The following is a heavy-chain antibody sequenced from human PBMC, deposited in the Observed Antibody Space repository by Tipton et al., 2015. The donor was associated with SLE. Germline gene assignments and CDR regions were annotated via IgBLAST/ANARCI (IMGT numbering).Heavy chain of an antibody. J-gene: IGHJ4*02. Sequence: TLSLTCTVSGDSISSRSYYWGWIRQPPGKGLEWIGSIYYSGSTYYNPSLKSRVTISVDTSKNQFSLKLSSVTAADTAVYYCARINYDFWSGYSAPNFDYWGQGTLVTVSS. CDR1: GDSISSRSYY. V-gene: IGHV4-39*01. CDR2: IYYSGST. D-gene: IGHD3-3*01. CDR3: ARINYDFWSGYSAPNFDY.